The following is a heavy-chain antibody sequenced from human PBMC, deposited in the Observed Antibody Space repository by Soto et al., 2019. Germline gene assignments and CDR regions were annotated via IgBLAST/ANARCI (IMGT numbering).Heavy chain of an antibody. V-gene: IGHV3-23*01. CDR3: AKDEKATYYDFWSGYYWGPYGMDV. D-gene: IGHD3-3*01. J-gene: IGHJ6*02. Sequence: PGGSLRLSCAASGFTFSSYAMSWVRQAPGKGLEWVSAISGSGGSTYYADSVKGRFTISRDNSKNTLYPQMNSLRAEDTAVYYCAKDEKATYYDFWSGYYWGPYGMDVWGQGTTVTVSS. CDR1: GFTFSSYA. CDR2: ISGSGGST.